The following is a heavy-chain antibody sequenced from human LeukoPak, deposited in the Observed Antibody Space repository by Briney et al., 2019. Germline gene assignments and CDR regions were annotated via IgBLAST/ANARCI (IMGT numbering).Heavy chain of an antibody. CDR2: LSHSGST. J-gene: IGHJ4*02. V-gene: IGHV4-39*01. CDR1: GGSISSSNPY. CDR3: ARHIQGANVCDY. Sequence: SETLSLTCTVSGGSISSSNPYGGWIRQPPGKGLEWIGTLSHSGSTYYNPSLKSRITISVDTSKSQFSLRLSSVTAADTALYYCARHIQGANVCDYWGQGTLVTVPS. D-gene: IGHD2-21*01.